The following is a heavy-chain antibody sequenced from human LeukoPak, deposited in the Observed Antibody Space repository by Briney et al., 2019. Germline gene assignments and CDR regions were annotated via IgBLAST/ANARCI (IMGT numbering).Heavy chain of an antibody. CDR3: ARGILQQQLVAN. CDR2: VNPKTGRT. CDR1: GYTFNDYY. J-gene: IGHJ4*02. D-gene: IGHD6-13*01. Sequence: ASVKVSCKASGYTFNDYYIHWVRQAPGRGLEWVGWVNPKTGRTKYAQKLQARVTMTSDTSIVTAYMELSSLTSDDTATYYCARGILQQQLVANWGQGTLVTVSS. V-gene: IGHV1-2*02.